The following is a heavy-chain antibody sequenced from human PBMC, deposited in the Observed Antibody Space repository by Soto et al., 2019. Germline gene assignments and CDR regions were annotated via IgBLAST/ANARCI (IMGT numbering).Heavy chain of an antibody. D-gene: IGHD6-13*01. V-gene: IGHV1-69*04. CDR2: IIPILGIA. Sequence: SVKVSCKASGGTFSSYTISWVRQAPGQGLEWMGRIIPILGIANYAQKFQGRVTITADKSTSTAYMELSSLRSEDTAVYYCARDSSSWTYYFDYWGQGTLVTVSS. J-gene: IGHJ4*02. CDR3: ARDSSSWTYYFDY. CDR1: GGTFSSYT.